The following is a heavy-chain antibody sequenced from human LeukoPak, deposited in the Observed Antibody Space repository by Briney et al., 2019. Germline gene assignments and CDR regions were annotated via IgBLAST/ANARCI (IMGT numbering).Heavy chain of an antibody. J-gene: IGHJ2*01. CDR1: GGSISSYY. D-gene: IGHD5-18*01. CDR2: IYTSGST. V-gene: IGHV4-4*07. CDR3: AGGYSYGRYWYFDL. Sequence: SETLSLTCTVSGGSISSYYWSWIRQPAGKGLEWIGRIYTSGSTNYNPSLKSRVTMSVGTSKNQFSLKLSSVTAADTAVYYCAGGYSYGRYWYFDLWGRGTLVTVSS.